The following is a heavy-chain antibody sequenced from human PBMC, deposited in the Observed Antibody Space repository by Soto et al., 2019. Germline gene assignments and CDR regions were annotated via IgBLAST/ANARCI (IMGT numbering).Heavy chain of an antibody. CDR3: ARDLLGFGDTYGEC. Sequence: QVQLVQSGAEVKKPGSSVKVSCKAAGGTFSNYALISWVRQAPGQGLEWMGGIIPIDATVNYAQKFQGRIPMTADESTTTAYMDLGSLRSEDTAVYYCARDLLGFGDTYGECWGQGTTVTVSS. D-gene: IGHD3-10*01. V-gene: IGHV1-69*12. CDR1: GGTFSNYA. CDR2: IIPIDATV. J-gene: IGHJ6*01.